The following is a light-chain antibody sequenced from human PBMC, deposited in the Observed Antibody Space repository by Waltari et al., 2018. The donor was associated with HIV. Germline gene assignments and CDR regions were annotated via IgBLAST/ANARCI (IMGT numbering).Light chain of an antibody. CDR3: QQYFSNPRT. J-gene: IGKJ1*01. V-gene: IGKV4-1*01. CDR2: WAS. Sequence: DIVMTQSPDSLVVSLGERATITCKSSQSVLHRSNRNNYLAWYQQKPGQPPKLLIYWASSRGSGVPDRFSGSGSGTDFTLTISSLQAEDVAVYYCQQYFSNPRTFGQGTKVEIK. CDR1: QSVLHRSNRNNY.